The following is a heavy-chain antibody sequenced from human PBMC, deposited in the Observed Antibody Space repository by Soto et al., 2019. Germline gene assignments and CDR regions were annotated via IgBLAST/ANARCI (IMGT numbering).Heavy chain of an antibody. D-gene: IGHD2-15*01. V-gene: IGHV1-69*01. CDR3: ARDPVYWSGGSCYLHYYGMDV. CDR2: IIPIFGTA. Sequence: QVQLVQSGAEVKKPGSSVKVSCKASGGTFSSYAISWVRQAPGQGLEWMGGIIPIFGTANYAQKFQGRVTITADESTSTAYMDLSSLRSADTAVYYCARDPVYWSGGSCYLHYYGMDVWGQGTTVTVSS. CDR1: GGTFSSYA. J-gene: IGHJ6*02.